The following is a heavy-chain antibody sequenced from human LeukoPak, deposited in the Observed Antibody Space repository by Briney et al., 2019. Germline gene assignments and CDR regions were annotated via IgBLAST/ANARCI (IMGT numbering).Heavy chain of an antibody. J-gene: IGHJ3*02. CDR3: ARKTYDSSGLIPHPGVFDI. Sequence: SGTLSLTCAVSGGSISTSIWWSWVRQPPGKGLEWIGEIYHSGSTNYNPSLKSRVTISVDKSKNQFSLKLSSVTAADTAVYYCARKTYDSSGLIPHPGVFDIWGQGTMVTVSS. V-gene: IGHV4-4*02. D-gene: IGHD3-22*01. CDR1: GGSISTSIW. CDR2: IYHSGST.